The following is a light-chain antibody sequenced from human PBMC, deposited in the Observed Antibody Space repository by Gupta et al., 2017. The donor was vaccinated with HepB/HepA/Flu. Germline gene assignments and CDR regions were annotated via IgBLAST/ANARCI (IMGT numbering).Light chain of an antibody. CDR2: QDS. CDR1: KLGDTY. J-gene: IGLJ2*01. Sequence: SYELTQPPSVSVSPGQTASITCSGDKLGDTYACWYQQKQGQSPVLVIYQDSKRPSGIPERFSGSNSGNTATLTISGTQGMDEADYYCRAWDSSTVVFGGGTKLTVL. CDR3: RAWDSSTVV. V-gene: IGLV3-1*01.